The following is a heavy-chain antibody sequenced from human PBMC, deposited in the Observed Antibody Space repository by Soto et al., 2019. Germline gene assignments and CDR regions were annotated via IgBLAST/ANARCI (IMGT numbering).Heavy chain of an antibody. CDR2: IYATGTT. V-gene: IGHV4-4*07. Sequence: SETLSLTCTVSGASISGFYLSWIRKSAGKGLEWIGRIYATGTTDYNPSLKSRVMMSVDTSKKQFSLKLRSVTAADTAVYYCVRDGTKTLRDWFDPWGQGISVTVYS. D-gene: IGHD1-1*01. CDR1: GASISGFY. J-gene: IGHJ5*02. CDR3: VRDGTKTLRDWFDP.